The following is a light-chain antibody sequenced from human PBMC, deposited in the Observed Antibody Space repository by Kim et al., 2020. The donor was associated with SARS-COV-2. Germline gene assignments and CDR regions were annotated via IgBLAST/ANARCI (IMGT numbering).Light chain of an antibody. V-gene: IGKV1-5*03. Sequence: SASVSGRVTTTCRASQSVSIWLAWFQQKPGKAPKPLIYKASDLESGVPSRFSGSGSGTEFTLTISSLHPDDFATYYCQQYQSYPLTFGQGTSWRS. J-gene: IGKJ2*01. CDR1: QSVSIW. CDR2: KAS. CDR3: QQYQSYPLT.